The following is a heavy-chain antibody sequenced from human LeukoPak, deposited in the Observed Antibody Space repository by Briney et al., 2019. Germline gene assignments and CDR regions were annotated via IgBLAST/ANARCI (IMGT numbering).Heavy chain of an antibody. D-gene: IGHD3-22*01. CDR1: GFSLRTSGMC. V-gene: IGHV2-70*11. J-gene: IGHJ4*02. CDR3: AQMTGSSGYYYVDY. Sequence: SGPALVKPTQTLTLTCTFSGFSLRTSGMCVSWIRQPPGKALEWLARIDWDDDKYYSTSLKTRLTISKDTSNNQVVLTMTNMDPVDTATYYCAQMTGSSGYYYVDYWGQGTLVTVSS. CDR2: IDWDDDK.